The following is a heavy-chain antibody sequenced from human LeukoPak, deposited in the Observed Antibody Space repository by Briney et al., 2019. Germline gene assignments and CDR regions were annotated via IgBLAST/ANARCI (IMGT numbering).Heavy chain of an antibody. V-gene: IGHV1-18*01. D-gene: IGHD6-13*01. CDR1: GGTFSSYA. J-gene: IGHJ3*02. Sequence: GASVKVSCKASGGTFSSYATSWVRQAPGQGLEWMGWISAYNGNTNYAQKLQGRVTMTTDTSTSTAYMELRSLRSDDTAVYYCAREVAAAGNRVDAFDIWGQGTMVTVSS. CDR3: AREVAAAGNRVDAFDI. CDR2: ISAYNGNT.